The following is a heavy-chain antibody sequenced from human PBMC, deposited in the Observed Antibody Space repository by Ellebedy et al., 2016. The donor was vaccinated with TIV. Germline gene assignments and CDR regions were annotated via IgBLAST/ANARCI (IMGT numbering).Heavy chain of an antibody. J-gene: IGHJ4*02. CDR2: IYYSGST. CDR1: GGSISSYY. Sequence: MPSETLSLTCTVSGGSISSYYWSWIRQPPGKGLEWNGYIYYSGSTNYNPSLKSRVTISVDTSKNQFSLKLSSVTAAATAVFYCARHTMDWSDFDYFDYWGQGTLVTVSS. D-gene: IGHD1-1*01. CDR3: ARHTMDWSDFDYFDY. V-gene: IGHV4-59*08.